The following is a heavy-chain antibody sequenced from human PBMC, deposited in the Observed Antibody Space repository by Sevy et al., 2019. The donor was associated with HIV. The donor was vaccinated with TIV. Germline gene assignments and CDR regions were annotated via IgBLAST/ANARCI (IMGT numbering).Heavy chain of an antibody. CDR1: GVSIINNNYF. J-gene: IGHJ6*02. D-gene: IGHD3-10*01. CDR2: IYYTGST. Sequence: SETLSLTCTVSGVSIINNNYFWGWIRQPPGKGLEWIGAIYYTGSTYYNSSLNSRITISIDTSRGQFSLDPSSVTAADTAVYYCARHFGGGGKRGLDVWGQGTTVTVSS. V-gene: IGHV4-39*01. CDR3: ARHFGGGGKRGLDV.